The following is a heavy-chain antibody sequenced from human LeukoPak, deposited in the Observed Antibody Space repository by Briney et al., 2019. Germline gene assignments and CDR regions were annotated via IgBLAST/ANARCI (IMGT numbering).Heavy chain of an antibody. CDR1: GFTFSSYS. V-gene: IGHV3-21*01. Sequence: GGSPRLSCAASGFTFSSYSMNWVRQAPGKGLEWVSSISSSSSYIYYADSVKGRFTISRDNAKNSLYLQMNSLRAEDTAVYYCARADRGYSYGDAYWGQGTLVTVSS. CDR2: ISSSSSYI. D-gene: IGHD5-18*01. J-gene: IGHJ4*02. CDR3: ARADRGYSYGDAY.